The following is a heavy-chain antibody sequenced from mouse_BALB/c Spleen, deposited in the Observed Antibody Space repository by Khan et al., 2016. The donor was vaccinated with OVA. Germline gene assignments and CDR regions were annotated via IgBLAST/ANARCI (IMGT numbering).Heavy chain of an antibody. CDR2: ISSDGDYT. CDR1: GFTFSTYA. CDR3: ARSAYGNFAY. D-gene: IGHD2-1*01. V-gene: IGHV5-9-3*01. Sequence: EVELVESGGGLVKPGGSLKLSCAASGFTFSTYAMSWVRQTPEKRLEWVATISSDGDYTYYPDNVTGRFTISRDTASNILYLQMSSLRSEDTAMYYCARSAYGNFAYWGEGTLVTVSA. J-gene: IGHJ3*01.